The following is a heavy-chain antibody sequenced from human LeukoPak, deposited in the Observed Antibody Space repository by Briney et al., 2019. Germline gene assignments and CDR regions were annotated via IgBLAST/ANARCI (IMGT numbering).Heavy chain of an antibody. Sequence: PGGSLRLSCAASGFTFSSYSMNWVRQAPGKGLEWVSSINSSGSYIYYADSVKGRFTISRDNAKNSLYLQMNSLRAEDTAVYYCSAPVKQWLTPFDYGGQGTLVTVSS. D-gene: IGHD6-19*01. CDR3: SAPVKQWLTPFDY. CDR1: GFTFSSYS. CDR2: INSSGSYI. V-gene: IGHV3-21*01. J-gene: IGHJ4*02.